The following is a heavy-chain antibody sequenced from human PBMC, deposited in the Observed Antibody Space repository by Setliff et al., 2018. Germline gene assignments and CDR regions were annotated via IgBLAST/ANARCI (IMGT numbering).Heavy chain of an antibody. J-gene: IGHJ3*02. CDR2: ITTSESS. Sequence: SETLSLTCTVSGGSISSGSYYWSWIRQPAGKGLEWIGRITTSESSNYNPSLXXRXTXXXXXXXXXXXXXXXXXXXAXXAVXYCARTMVQTKLRAFDIWGQGTMVTVSS. CDR3: ARTMVQTKLRAFDI. D-gene: IGHD3-10*01. CDR1: GGSISSGSYY. V-gene: IGHV4-61*02.